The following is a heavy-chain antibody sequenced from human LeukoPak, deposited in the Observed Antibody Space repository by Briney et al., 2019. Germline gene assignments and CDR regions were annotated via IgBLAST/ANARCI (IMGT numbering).Heavy chain of an antibody. V-gene: IGHV3-23*01. CDR3: AKDAPDIVVVVAAGYYFDY. Sequence: GGSLRLSCAASGFTFSSYAMSWVRPAPGKGVGWGLAISGSGGSTYYADSVKGRFTISRDNSKNTLYLQMNSLRAEDTAVYYCAKDAPDIVVVVAAGYYFDYWGQGTLVTVSS. J-gene: IGHJ4*02. D-gene: IGHD2-15*01. CDR1: GFTFSSYA. CDR2: ISGSGGST.